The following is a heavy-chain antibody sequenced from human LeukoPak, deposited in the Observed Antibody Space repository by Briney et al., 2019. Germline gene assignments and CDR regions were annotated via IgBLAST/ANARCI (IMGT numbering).Heavy chain of an antibody. Sequence: SETLSLTCAVYGGSFSGYSWSWVRQAPGKGLEWIGDINPSGSTNYNPSLKSRLTMSVDTSKNQFSLRLSSVTTADTAVYYCARHVHVSMIIVILSDYFDYWGRGTLVSVSS. V-gene: IGHV4-34*01. D-gene: IGHD3-22*01. J-gene: IGHJ4*02. CDR1: GGSFSGYS. CDR3: ARHVHVSMIIVILSDYFDY. CDR2: INPSGST.